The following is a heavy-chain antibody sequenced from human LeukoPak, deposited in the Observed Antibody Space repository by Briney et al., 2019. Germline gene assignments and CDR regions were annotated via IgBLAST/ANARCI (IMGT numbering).Heavy chain of an antibody. V-gene: IGHV3-30*18. J-gene: IGHJ4*02. Sequence: GGSLRLSCAASGFTFSSYGMHWVRQAPGKGLEWVAVISYDGSNKYYADSVKGRFTISRDNSKNTLYLQMNSLRAEDTAVYYCAKDHGDDSSGYYNYWGQGTLVTVSS. CDR1: GFTFSSYG. CDR3: AKDHGDDSSGYYNY. CDR2: ISYDGSNK. D-gene: IGHD3-22*01.